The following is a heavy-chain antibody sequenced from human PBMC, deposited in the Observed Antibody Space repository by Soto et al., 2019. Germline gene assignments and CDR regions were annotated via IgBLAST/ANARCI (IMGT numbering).Heavy chain of an antibody. CDR1: GFTFSSYA. CDR3: ARGDYPRY. V-gene: IGHV3-23*01. J-gene: IGHJ4*02. CDR2: ISGSGGST. D-gene: IGHD3-10*01. Sequence: GGSLRLSCAASGFTFSSYAMSWVRQAPGKGLEWVSAISGSGGSTYYADSVKGRFTISRDTAQNLVFLQMNSLAAEDTAVYYCARGDYPRYWGQGTLVTVSS.